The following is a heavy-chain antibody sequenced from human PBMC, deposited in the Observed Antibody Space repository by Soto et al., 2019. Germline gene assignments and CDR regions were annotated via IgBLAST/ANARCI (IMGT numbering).Heavy chain of an antibody. CDR2: IIPILGVA. J-gene: IGHJ4*02. V-gene: IGHV1-69*02. D-gene: IGHD2-2*01. CDR3: AKHVSHASSIHR. Sequence: SVKVSCKASGGTFSSDSISWVRQAPGQGLEWMGRIIPILGVADYAQKFRGRVTITADKSTSTAYMELSSLRSEDTAVYYCAKHVSHASSIHRWGRGTLVTVSS. CDR1: GGTFSSDS.